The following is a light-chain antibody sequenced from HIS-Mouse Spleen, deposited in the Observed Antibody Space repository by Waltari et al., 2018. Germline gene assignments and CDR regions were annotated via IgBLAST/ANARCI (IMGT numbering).Light chain of an antibody. J-gene: IGLJ2*01. V-gene: IGLV3-21*02. CDR2: DYG. Sequence: SYVLTQPPSVSVAPGQTARVTCGGNKIGRKSVHWYQQKPGHAPVLVVYDYGDRPSGIPERFSGSNSGNTATLTLSRVEAGDEADYYCQVWDSSSDHVVFGGGTKLTVL. CDR3: QVWDSSSDHVV. CDR1: KIGRKS.